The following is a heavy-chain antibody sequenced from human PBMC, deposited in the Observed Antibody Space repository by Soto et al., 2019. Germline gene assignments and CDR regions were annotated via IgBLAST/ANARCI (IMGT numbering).Heavy chain of an antibody. CDR3: AKEVYIRFWSGYYLDY. CDR2: ISGSGGST. V-gene: IGHV3-23*01. CDR1: GFTFSSYA. Sequence: EVQLLESGGGLVQPGGSLRLSCAASGFTFSSYAMSWVRQAPGKGLEWVSAISGSGGSTYYADSVKGWFTISRDNSKNTLYLQMNSLRAEDTAVYYCAKEVYIRFWSGYYLDYWGQGTLVTVSS. D-gene: IGHD3-3*01. J-gene: IGHJ4*02.